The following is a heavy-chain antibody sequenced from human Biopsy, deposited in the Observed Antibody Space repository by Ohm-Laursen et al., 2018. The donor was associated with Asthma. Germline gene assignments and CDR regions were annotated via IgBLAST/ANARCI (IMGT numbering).Heavy chain of an antibody. CDR1: GDSISSYY. J-gene: IGHJ5*01. CDR3: ARSLYSNSWRYVWFDS. CDR2: IYFSGST. Sequence: GTLSLTCTVSGDSISSYYWSWIRQPPGRGLEWIGYIYFSGSTNYNPSLKSRVTISVDTSKNQFSLRLSSVTAADTAVYYCARSLYSNSWRYVWFDSWGQGTLVTVSS. D-gene: IGHD6-13*01. V-gene: IGHV4-59*01.